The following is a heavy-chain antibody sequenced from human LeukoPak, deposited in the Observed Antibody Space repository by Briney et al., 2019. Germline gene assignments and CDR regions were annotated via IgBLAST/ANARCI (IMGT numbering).Heavy chain of an antibody. J-gene: IGHJ5*02. D-gene: IGHD3-3*01. CDR2: IHYSGTT. CDR3: ARHTIARSLGGVPDFFDL. Sequence: SETLSLTCAVSGGAINSGDYYWGWIRQPPGGGLECIASIHYSGTTYYDPSLKSRVTLSVDTAKSQFSLNLISVTAADTVIYYCARHTIARSLGGVPDFFDLWGQGLLVTVSS. V-gene: IGHV4-39*07. CDR1: GGAINSGDYY.